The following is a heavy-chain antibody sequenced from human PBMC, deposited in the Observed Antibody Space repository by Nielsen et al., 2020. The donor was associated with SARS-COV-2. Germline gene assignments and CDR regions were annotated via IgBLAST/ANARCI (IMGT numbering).Heavy chain of an antibody. CDR1: GYSFTSYW. D-gene: IGHD6-13*01. Sequence: GGSLRPSCKGSGYSFTSYWIGWVRQMPGKGLEWMGIIYPGDSDTRYSPSFQGQVTISADKSISTAYLQWSSLKASDTAMYYCARQGRTGSSWYYFDYWGQGTLVTVSS. CDR2: IYPGDSDT. J-gene: IGHJ4*02. V-gene: IGHV5-51*01. CDR3: ARQGRTGSSWYYFDY.